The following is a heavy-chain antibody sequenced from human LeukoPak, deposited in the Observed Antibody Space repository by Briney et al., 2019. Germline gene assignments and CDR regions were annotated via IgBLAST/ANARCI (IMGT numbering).Heavy chain of an antibody. CDR1: GFTFTNSW. V-gene: IGHV3-7*01. CDR3: ARDTDGSLDY. Sequence: GGSLRLSCAASGFTFTNSWMAWVRQAPGKGLEWVANIKQDGSTKHYADSLKGRFTISRDNPKNSLYLQMNSLRAYDTAVYYCARDTDGSLDYWGQGILVTVAS. CDR2: IKQDGSTK. J-gene: IGHJ4*02. D-gene: IGHD1-26*01.